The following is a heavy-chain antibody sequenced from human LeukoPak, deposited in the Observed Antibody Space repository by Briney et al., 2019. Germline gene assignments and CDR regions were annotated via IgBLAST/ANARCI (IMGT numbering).Heavy chain of an antibody. CDR1: GFTVSSYA. CDR3: AKGSTAMVDY. V-gene: IGHV3-23*01. D-gene: IGHD5-18*01. J-gene: IGHJ4*02. CDR2: ISGGGST. Sequence: GGSLILSCAASGFTVSSYAMSWVRQTPGKGLEWVSTISGGGSTYYADSVKGRFTISRDNSKDTLYMKMNSLRAEDTAIYYCAKGSTAMVDYWGQGTLVTVSS.